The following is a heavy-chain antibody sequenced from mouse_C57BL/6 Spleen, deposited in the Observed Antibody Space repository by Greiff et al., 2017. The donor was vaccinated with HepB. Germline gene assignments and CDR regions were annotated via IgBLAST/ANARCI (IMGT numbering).Heavy chain of an antibody. Sequence: VMLVESGPGLVQPSQSLSITCTVSGFSLTSYGVHWVRQSPGKGLEWLGVIWSGGSTDYNAAFISRLSISKDNSKSQVFFKMNSLQADDTAIYYCARIGTTVADYWGQGTTLTVSS. J-gene: IGHJ2*01. CDR1: GFSLTSYG. D-gene: IGHD1-1*01. CDR3: ARIGTTVADY. V-gene: IGHV2-2*01. CDR2: IWSGGST.